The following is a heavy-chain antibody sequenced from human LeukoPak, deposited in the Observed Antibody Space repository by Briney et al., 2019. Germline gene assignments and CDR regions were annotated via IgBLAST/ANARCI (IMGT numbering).Heavy chain of an antibody. CDR2: IYYSGST. CDR1: GGSISSYY. CDR3: ARGGYYFDY. J-gene: IGHJ4*02. V-gene: IGHV4-59*01. Sequence: KPSETLSLTCTVSGGSISSYYWSWIRQPPGKGLEWIGYIYYSGSTNYNPSLKSRVAISVDTSKNQFSLKLSSVTAADTAVYYCARGGYYFDYWGQGTLVTVSS. D-gene: IGHD3-16*01.